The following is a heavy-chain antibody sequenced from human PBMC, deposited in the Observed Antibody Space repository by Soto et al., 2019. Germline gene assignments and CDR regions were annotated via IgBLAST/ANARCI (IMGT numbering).Heavy chain of an antibody. D-gene: IGHD5-12*01. CDR2: ISSSSSYI. V-gene: IGHV3-21*01. CDR3: ARGGYNSVGYFDY. J-gene: IGHJ4*02. CDR1: GFAFSSYS. Sequence: PGGSLRLSCAASGFAFSSYSMNWVRQAPGKGLEWVSSISSSSSYIYYADSVKGRFTISRDNAKNSLYLQMNSLRAEDTAVYYCARGGYNSVGYFDYWGQGTLVTVSS.